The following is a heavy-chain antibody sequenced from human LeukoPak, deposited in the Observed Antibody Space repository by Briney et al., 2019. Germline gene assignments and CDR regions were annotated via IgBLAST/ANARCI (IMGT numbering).Heavy chain of an antibody. D-gene: IGHD5-18*01. J-gene: IGHJ4*02. V-gene: IGHV3-53*01. CDR3: AREAVDTPIHS. CDR1: GLTVSSNY. Sequence: GGSLRLSCAASGLTVSSNYMSWVRQAPGKGLERVSVIYSGGSTYYADSVKGRFTISRDNSKNTLYLQMNSLRAEDTAVYYCAREAVDTPIHSWGQGTLVTVSS. CDR2: IYSGGST.